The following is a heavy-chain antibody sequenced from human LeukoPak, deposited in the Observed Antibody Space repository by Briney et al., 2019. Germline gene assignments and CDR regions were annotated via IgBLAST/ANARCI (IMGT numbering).Heavy chain of an antibody. CDR1: GYTFTDYY. CDR3: ARDFQNKKWYGGPGYYFDF. D-gene: IGHD1-26*01. Sequence: GASVKVSCKASGYTFTDYYMHWVRQAPGQGLEWVGWINPNTGGTNYAQKFQVRVALTTDTSLTTAYMDLSGLRSDDTAVYFCARDFQNKKWYGGPGYYFDFWGQGTLVTVSS. CDR2: INPNTGGT. V-gene: IGHV1-2*02. J-gene: IGHJ4*02.